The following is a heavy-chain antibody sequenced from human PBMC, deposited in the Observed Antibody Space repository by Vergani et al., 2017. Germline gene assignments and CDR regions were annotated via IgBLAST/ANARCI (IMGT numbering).Heavy chain of an antibody. J-gene: IGHJ4*02. Sequence: QVQLVQSGAEVKKPGASVKVSCKASGYTFTGYYMHWVRQAPGQGLEWMGWINPNSGGTNDAQKFQGRGTMTRDTSLSTAYMELSRLGSDDTAVYYCASAYSSSWYGSGEDYWGQGTLVTVSS. CDR2: INPNSGGT. D-gene: IGHD6-13*01. V-gene: IGHV1-2*02. CDR3: ASAYSSSWYGSGEDY. CDR1: GYTFTGYY.